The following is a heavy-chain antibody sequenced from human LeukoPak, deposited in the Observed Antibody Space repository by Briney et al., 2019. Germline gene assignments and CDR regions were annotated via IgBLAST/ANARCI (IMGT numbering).Heavy chain of an antibody. CDR2: INHSGST. CDR1: GGSFSGYY. V-gene: IGHV4-34*01. Sequence: PSETLSLTCAVYGGSFSGYYWSWIRQPPGKGLEWIGEINHSGSTNYNPSLKSRVTISVDTSRNQFSLKLSSVTAADTAVYYCARGAVLFLEWLLLPYYYGMDVWGQGTTVTVSS. CDR3: ARGAVLFLEWLLLPYYYGMDV. D-gene: IGHD3-3*01. J-gene: IGHJ6*02.